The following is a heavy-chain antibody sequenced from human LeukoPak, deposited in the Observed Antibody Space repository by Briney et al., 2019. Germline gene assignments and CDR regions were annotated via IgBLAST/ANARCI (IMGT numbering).Heavy chain of an antibody. V-gene: IGHV1-18*01. J-gene: IGHJ4*02. CDR1: GGTFSSYA. CDR2: ISTYTGKI. CDR3: ARDSGTIFGIVRYYFDY. Sequence: ASVKVSCKASGGTFSSYAITWVRQAPGQGLEWMGWISTYTGKINYAQKLQGRVTMTTDTSTSTAYMELRSLRSDDTAVYYCARDSGTIFGIVRYYFDYWGQGTLVTVSS. D-gene: IGHD3-3*01.